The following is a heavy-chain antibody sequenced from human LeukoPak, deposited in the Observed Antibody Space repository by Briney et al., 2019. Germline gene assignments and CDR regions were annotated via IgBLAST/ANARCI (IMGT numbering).Heavy chain of an antibody. CDR3: ARSIDGGHRNVYYDYAWGSHRPYYFDY. Sequence: PSETLSLTCTVSGGSISSYYWSWIRQPPGKGLEWIGYIYYSGSTNYNPSLKSRVTISVDTSKNQFSLKLSSVTAADTAVYYCARSIDGGHRNVYYDYAWGSHRPYYFDYWGQGTLVTVSS. CDR1: GGSISSYY. CDR2: IYYSGST. V-gene: IGHV4-59*01. D-gene: IGHD3-16*02. J-gene: IGHJ4*02.